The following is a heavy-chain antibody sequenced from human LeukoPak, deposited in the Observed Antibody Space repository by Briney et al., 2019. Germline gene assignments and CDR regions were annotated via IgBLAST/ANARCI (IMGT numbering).Heavy chain of an antibody. Sequence: SQTLSLTCAISGDSVSSNSAAWNWIGQSPSRGLEWLGRTYYRSKWYNDYAVSVKSRITINPDTSKNQFSLQLNSVTPEDTAVYYCARDGPHYYDSSGYLDYWGQGTLVTVSS. CDR2: TYYRSKWYN. CDR3: ARDGPHYYDSSGYLDY. J-gene: IGHJ4*02. D-gene: IGHD3-22*01. CDR1: GDSVSSNSAA. V-gene: IGHV6-1*01.